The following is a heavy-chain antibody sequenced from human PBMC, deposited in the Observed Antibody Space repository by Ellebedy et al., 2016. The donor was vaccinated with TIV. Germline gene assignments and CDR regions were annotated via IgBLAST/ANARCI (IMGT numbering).Heavy chain of an antibody. V-gene: IGHV3-30-3*01. CDR2: IPFDGGNK. J-gene: IGHJ4*02. CDR3: AKDRLAVAGLTAGYFAL. CDR1: GFTFGSYA. D-gene: IGHD6-19*01. Sequence: PGGSLRLSCAASGFTFGSYAMHWVRQAPGKGLEWLALIPFDGGNKYHADSVKGRFTISRDNSRNTLYLQMDSLGPEDTAVYYCAKDRLAVAGLTAGYFALWGQGTLVTVSS.